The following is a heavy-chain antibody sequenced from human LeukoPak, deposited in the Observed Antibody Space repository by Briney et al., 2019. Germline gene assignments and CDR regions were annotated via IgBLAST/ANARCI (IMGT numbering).Heavy chain of an antibody. CDR3: ARSPVVGATQYFDY. D-gene: IGHD1-26*01. V-gene: IGHV4-59*01. J-gene: IGHJ4*02. CDR2: IYYSGST. Sequence: SETLSLTCNVSGGSISSYYWSWIRKPPGKGLEWIGYIYYSGSTNYNPSLKSRVTISVDTSKNQFSLNLSSVTAADTAVYYCARSPVVGATQYFDYWGQGTLVTVSS. CDR1: GGSISSYY.